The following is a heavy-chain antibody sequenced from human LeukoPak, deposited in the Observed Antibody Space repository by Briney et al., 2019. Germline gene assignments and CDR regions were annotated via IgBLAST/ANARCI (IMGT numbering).Heavy chain of an antibody. CDR3: AREGYCSSTSCLTQGFGDY. D-gene: IGHD2-2*01. CDR1: GGSISSGGYY. V-gene: IGHV4-30-2*01. CDR2: IYHSGST. Sequence: KSSETLSLTCTVSGGSISSGGYYWSWIRQPPGKGLEWIGYIYHSGSTYYNPSLKSRVTISVDRSKNQFSLKLSSVTAADTAVYYCAREGYCSSTSCLTQGFGDYWGQGTLVTVSS. J-gene: IGHJ4*02.